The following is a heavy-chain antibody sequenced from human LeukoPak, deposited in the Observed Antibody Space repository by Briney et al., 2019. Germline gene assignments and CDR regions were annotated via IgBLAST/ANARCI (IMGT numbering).Heavy chain of an antibody. CDR3: ARGRRNSPGIAVAGRTPRREPGAFDI. CDR1: GGSFSGYC. J-gene: IGHJ3*02. D-gene: IGHD6-19*01. CDR2: INHSGST. V-gene: IGHV4-34*01. Sequence: PSETLSLTCAVYGGSFSGYCWSWIRQPPGKGLEWIGEINHSGSTNYNPSLKSRVTISVDTSKNQFSLKLSSVTAADTAVYYCARGRRNSPGIAVAGRTPRREPGAFDIWGQGTMVTVSS.